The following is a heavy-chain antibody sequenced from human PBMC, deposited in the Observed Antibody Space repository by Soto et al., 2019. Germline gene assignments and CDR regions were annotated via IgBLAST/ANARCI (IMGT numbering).Heavy chain of an antibody. V-gene: IGHV3-21*01. CDR2: ISSSSSYI. Sequence: GGSLRLSCAASGFTFSSYSMNWVRQAPGKGLEWVSSISSSSSYIYYADSVKGRFTISRDNAKNSLYLQMNSLRAEDMAVDYCARDQGIFGVVIMGPIDYWGQGTLVTVSS. D-gene: IGHD3-3*01. J-gene: IGHJ4*02. CDR1: GFTFSSYS. CDR3: ARDQGIFGVVIMGPIDY.